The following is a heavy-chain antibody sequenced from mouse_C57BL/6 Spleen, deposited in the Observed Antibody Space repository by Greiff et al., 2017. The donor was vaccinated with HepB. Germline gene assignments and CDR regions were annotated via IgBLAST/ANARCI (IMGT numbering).Heavy chain of an antibody. Sequence: VKLQQPGAELVRPGTSVKLSCKASGYTFTSYWMHWVKQRPGQGLEWIGVIDPSDSYTNYNQKFKGKATLTVDTSSSTAYMQLSSLTSEDSAVYYCARPGDYDGFDYWGQGTTLTVSS. CDR2: IDPSDSYT. D-gene: IGHD2-4*01. CDR1: GYTFTSYW. J-gene: IGHJ2*01. CDR3: ARPGDYDGFDY. V-gene: IGHV1-59*01.